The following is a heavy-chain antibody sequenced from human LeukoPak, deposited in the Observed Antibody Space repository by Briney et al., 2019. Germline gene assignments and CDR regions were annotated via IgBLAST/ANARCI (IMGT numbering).Heavy chain of an antibody. J-gene: IGHJ5*02. D-gene: IGHD3-10*01. CDR1: GFTFSSYW. Sequence: PGGSLRLSCAASGFTFSSYWMSWVRQAPGKGLEWVANIKQDGSEKYYVDSVKGRFTISRDNSKNTLYLQMNSLRAEDTAVYYCAKDEGITMVRGVNNWFDPWGQGTLVTVSS. V-gene: IGHV3-7*03. CDR2: IKQDGSEK. CDR3: AKDEGITMVRGVNNWFDP.